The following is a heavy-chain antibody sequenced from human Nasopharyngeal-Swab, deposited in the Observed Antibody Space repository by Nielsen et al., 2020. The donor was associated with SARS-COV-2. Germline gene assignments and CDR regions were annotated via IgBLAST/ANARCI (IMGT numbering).Heavy chain of an antibody. V-gene: IGHV3-23*01. D-gene: IGHD1-7*01. Sequence: GASLKISCAASGFSFRSYAMSWVRPIPGKGLEWVSTISGGGNNIYYAESVKGRFTISRDDSKNTLFLQLESLGAGDMAIYYCAKDSGTTVHFDSWGPGTEVTVSS. CDR1: GFSFRSYA. CDR3: AKDSGTTVHFDS. J-gene: IGHJ4*02. CDR2: ISGGGNNI.